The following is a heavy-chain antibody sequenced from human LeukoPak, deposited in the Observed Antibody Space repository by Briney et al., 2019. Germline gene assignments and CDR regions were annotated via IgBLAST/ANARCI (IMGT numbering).Heavy chain of an antibody. Sequence: SETLSLTCTVSGGSISSSSYYWGWIRQPPGKGLEWIVSIYYSGSTYYNPSLKSRVTISVDTSKNQFSLKLSSVTAADTAVYYCASDLLSSSGYYYDAFDIWGQGTMVTVSS. CDR1: GGSISSSSYY. V-gene: IGHV4-39*01. J-gene: IGHJ3*02. CDR3: ASDLLSSSGYYYDAFDI. CDR2: IYYSGST. D-gene: IGHD3-22*01.